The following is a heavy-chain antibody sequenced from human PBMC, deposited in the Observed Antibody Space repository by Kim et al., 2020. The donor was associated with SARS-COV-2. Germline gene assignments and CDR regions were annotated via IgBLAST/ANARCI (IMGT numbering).Heavy chain of an antibody. CDR2: IIPILGIA. CDR3: ARDYRDGYNYIDY. CDR1: GGTFSSYA. Sequence: SVKVSCKASGGTFSSYAISWVRQAPGQGLEWMGRIIPILGIANYAQKFQGRVTITADKSTSTAYMELSSLRSEDTAVYYCARDYRDGYNYIDYWGQGTLVTVSS. V-gene: IGHV1-69*04. D-gene: IGHD5-12*01. J-gene: IGHJ4*02.